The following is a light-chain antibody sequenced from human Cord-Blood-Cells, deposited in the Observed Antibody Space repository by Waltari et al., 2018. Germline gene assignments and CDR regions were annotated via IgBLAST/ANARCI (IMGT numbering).Light chain of an antibody. CDR1: SSDVGGYNY. J-gene: IGLJ2*01. V-gene: IGLV2-14*01. Sequence: GQSITISCTGTSSDVGGYNYVSWYQQHPGKAPKLMIYEVSNRSSGVSNRFSGSKSGNTASLTISGLQAEDEADYYCSSYTSSSTVVFGGGTKLTVL. CDR2: EVS. CDR3: SSYTSSSTVV.